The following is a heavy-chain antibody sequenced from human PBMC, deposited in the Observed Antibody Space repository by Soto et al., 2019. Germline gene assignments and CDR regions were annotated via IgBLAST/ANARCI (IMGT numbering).Heavy chain of an antibody. V-gene: IGHV3-23*01. Sequence: EVQLLESGGGLAQPGGSLRLSCAASGFTFSAHAMGWVRQAPGKGLEWVSSISDNGGSTYYADSVGGRFTISRDNSKNTLYLQMNSLRAEDTAVYYCAKDYGSGSYGPWGQGTLVTVAS. CDR1: GFTFSAHA. CDR2: ISDNGGST. J-gene: IGHJ5*02. D-gene: IGHD3-10*01. CDR3: AKDYGSGSYGP.